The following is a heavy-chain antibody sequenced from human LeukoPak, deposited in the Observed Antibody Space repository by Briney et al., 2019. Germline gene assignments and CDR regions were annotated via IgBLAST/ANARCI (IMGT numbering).Heavy chain of an antibody. J-gene: IGHJ2*01. V-gene: IGHV4-39*07. CDR2: IYYSGTT. Sequence: PSETLSLTCTVSGGSISSSTFYWGWIRQPPGKGLEWIGNIYYSGTTYYNPSLKSRVTISVDTSKNQFSLKLSSVTAADTAVYYCANSPMITFGGVIVYWYFDLWGRGTLVTVSS. D-gene: IGHD3-16*02. CDR3: ANSPMITFGGVIVYWYFDL. CDR1: GGSISSSTFY.